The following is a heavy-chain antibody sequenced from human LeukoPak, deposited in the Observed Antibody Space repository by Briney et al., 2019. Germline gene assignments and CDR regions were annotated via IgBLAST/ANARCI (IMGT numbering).Heavy chain of an antibody. V-gene: IGHV3-74*01. CDR1: GFTFSSYW. CDR3: ASPIAVAGPYYFDY. CDR2: INSDGSST. J-gene: IGHJ4*02. D-gene: IGHD6-19*01. Sequence: GGSLRLSCAASGFTFSSYWMHWVRQAPGKGLVWVSRINSDGSSTNYADSVKGRFTISRDNAKNTLHLQINSLRAEDTAVYYCASPIAVAGPYYFDYWGQGTLVTVSS.